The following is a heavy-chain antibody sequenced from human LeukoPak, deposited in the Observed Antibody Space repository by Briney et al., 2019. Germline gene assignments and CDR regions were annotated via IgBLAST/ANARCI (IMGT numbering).Heavy chain of an antibody. Sequence: QAGGSLRLSCAASGFTFSSYAMSWVRQAPGKGLEWVSAISGSGGSTYYADSVKGRFTISRDNSKNTLYLQMNSLRAEDTAVYYCAKHRPPPSKYGMDVWGQGTTVTVSS. J-gene: IGHJ6*02. CDR3: AKHRPPPSKYGMDV. V-gene: IGHV3-23*01. CDR1: GFTFSSYA. CDR2: ISGSGGST.